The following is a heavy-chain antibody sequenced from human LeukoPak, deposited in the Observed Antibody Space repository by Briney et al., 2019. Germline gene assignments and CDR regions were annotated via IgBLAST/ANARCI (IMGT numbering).Heavy chain of an antibody. Sequence: ASVKVSCKASGYTFTSYGISWVRQAPGQGLEWMGWISAYNGNTNDAQKLQGRVTMTTYTSTSTAYMELRSLRSDDTAVYYCARDLRERRSSWLKFDYWGQGTLVTVSS. D-gene: IGHD6-13*01. V-gene: IGHV1-18*01. CDR2: ISAYNGNT. CDR3: ARDLRERRSSWLKFDY. J-gene: IGHJ4*02. CDR1: GYTFTSYG.